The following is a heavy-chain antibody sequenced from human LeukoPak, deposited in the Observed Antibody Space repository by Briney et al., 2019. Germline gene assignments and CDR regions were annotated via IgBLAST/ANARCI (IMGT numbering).Heavy chain of an antibody. CDR3: VRDQYCGGDCYSDYYYGMDV. CDR2: ITTSDGNT. CDR1: GFTFSSYT. Sequence: PGGSLRLSCAASGFTFSSYTMSWVRQAPGKGLEWVSTITTSDGNTYYADSVKGRFTVSRDNSKNTLFLQMNSLRAEDTAVYFCVRDQYCGGDCYSDYYYGMDVWGQGTTVIVSS. J-gene: IGHJ6*02. D-gene: IGHD2-21*02. V-gene: IGHV3-23*01.